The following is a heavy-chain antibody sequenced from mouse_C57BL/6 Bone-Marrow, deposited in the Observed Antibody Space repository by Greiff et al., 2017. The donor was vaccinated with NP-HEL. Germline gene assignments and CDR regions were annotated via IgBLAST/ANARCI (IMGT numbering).Heavy chain of an antibody. CDR3: ARGGTTSSSPTWFAY. J-gene: IGHJ3*01. D-gene: IGHD1-1*01. V-gene: IGHV2-2*01. CDR1: GFSLTSYG. CDR2: IWSGGST. Sequence: VQLVESGPGLVQPSQSLSITCTVSGFSLTSYGVHWVRQSPGKGLEWLGVIWSGGSTDYNAAFISRLSISKDNSKSQVFFKMNSLQADDTAIYYCARGGTTSSSPTWFAYWGQGTLVTVSA.